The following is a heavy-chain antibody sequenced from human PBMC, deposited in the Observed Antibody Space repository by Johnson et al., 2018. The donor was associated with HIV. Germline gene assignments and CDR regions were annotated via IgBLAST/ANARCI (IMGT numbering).Heavy chain of an antibody. CDR3: AIDHGYCSSTSCYGDDAFDI. J-gene: IGHJ3*02. CDR1: GFTFSSYW. CDR2: IKQDGSEK. Sequence: EQLVESGGGVVQPGRSLRLSCAASGFTFSSYWMSWVRQAPGNGLEWVANIKQDGSEKYYVDSVKGRFTLSRDNAKNSLYSQMNSLRAEDTAVYYCAIDHGYCSSTSCYGDDAFDIWGQGTMVTVSS. V-gene: IGHV3-7*03. D-gene: IGHD2-2*03.